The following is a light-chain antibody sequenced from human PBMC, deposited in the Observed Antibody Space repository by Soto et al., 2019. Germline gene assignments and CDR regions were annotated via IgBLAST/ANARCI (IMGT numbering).Light chain of an antibody. Sequence: DIQMTQSPSTLSASVGDRVTITCRASQSISSRLAWYQQKPGKAPKLLIYKASSLESGVPSRFIGSVSGTEFTLTISSLQPDDFATYYCQQYNSYPWTFGQGTKVEIK. CDR2: KAS. J-gene: IGKJ1*01. CDR1: QSISSR. V-gene: IGKV1-5*03. CDR3: QQYNSYPWT.